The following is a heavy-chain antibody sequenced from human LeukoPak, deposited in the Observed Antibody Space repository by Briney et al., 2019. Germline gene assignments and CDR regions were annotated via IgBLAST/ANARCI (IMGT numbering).Heavy chain of an antibody. CDR3: AKDIYLNPACRTSCFDY. CDR2: ISGSGGST. CDR1: GFTFSNYA. J-gene: IGHJ4*02. Sequence: PGGSLRLSCAASGFTFSNYAMSWVRQAPGKGLEWVSVISGSGGSTDYADSVKGRFTISRDNSKNTLFLQMNYLRADDTAVYYCAKDIYLNPACRTSCFDYWGQGTLVTVSS. D-gene: IGHD2-2*01. V-gene: IGHV3-23*01.